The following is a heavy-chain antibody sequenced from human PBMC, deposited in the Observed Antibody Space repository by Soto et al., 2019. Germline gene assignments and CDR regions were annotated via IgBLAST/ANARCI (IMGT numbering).Heavy chain of an antibody. CDR3: AREIFGVIISGGRDAFDI. J-gene: IGHJ3*02. CDR2: IIPIFGTA. CDR1: GGTFSTYA. Sequence: GASVKVSCKASGGTFSTYAISWVRQAPGQGLEWMGGIIPIFGTAKYAQKSQGRVTITADESTSTAYMELSSLRSEDTAVYYCAREIFGVIISGGRDAFDIWGQGTMVTVSS. D-gene: IGHD3-3*01. V-gene: IGHV1-69*13.